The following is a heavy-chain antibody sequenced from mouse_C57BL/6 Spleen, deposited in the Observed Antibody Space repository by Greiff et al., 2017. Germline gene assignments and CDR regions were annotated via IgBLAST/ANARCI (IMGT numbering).Heavy chain of an antibody. Sequence: QVQLQQSGPGLVQPSQCLSITCTVSGFSLTSYGVHWVRQSPGKGLEWLGVVWSGGSTDYNAAFISILSISKDNSKSQVFFRMNSLQADDTAIYYCARNLDGSSYWYFDVWGTGTTVTVSS. CDR2: VWSGGST. CDR1: GFSLTSYG. J-gene: IGHJ1*03. CDR3: ARNLDGSSYWYFDV. D-gene: IGHD1-1*01. V-gene: IGHV2-2*01.